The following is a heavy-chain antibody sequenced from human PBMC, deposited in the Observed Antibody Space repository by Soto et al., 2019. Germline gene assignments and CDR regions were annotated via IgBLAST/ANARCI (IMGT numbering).Heavy chain of an antibody. CDR2: IKQDGSEK. CDR3: ARATLRDTFDY. Sequence: PGGSLRLSCAASGFTFSDYYMSWVRQAPGKGLEWVANIKQDGSEKYYVDSVKGRFTISRDNAKNSLYLQMNSLRAEDTAVYYCARATLRDTFDYWGQGTLVTVSS. V-gene: IGHV3-7*01. J-gene: IGHJ4*02. CDR1: GFTFSDYY.